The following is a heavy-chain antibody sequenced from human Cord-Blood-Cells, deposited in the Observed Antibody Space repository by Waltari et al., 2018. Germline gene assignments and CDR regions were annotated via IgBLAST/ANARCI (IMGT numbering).Heavy chain of an antibody. D-gene: IGHD3-16*02. CDR3: ARGSYDYVWGSYRYTRRYFDY. V-gene: IGHV4-34*01. CDR2: INHSGNT. Sequence: QVQLQQWGAGLLKHSETLSLTCAVYGGSFSGYYWSWIRQPPGKGLAWIGEINHSGNTNYNPSLKSRVTISVDTSKNQFSLKLSSVTAADTAVYYCARGSYDYVWGSYRYTRRYFDYWGQGTLVTVSS. J-gene: IGHJ4*02. CDR1: GGSFSGYY.